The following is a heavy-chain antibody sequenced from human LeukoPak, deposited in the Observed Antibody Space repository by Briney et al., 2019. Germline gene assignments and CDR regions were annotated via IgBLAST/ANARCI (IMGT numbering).Heavy chain of an antibody. V-gene: IGHV4-61*02. CDR3: ARQVAAAGRIHDY. CDR1: GGSISSDTYY. D-gene: IGHD6-13*01. CDR2: IYTSGST. J-gene: IGHJ4*02. Sequence: SETLSLTCTVSGGSISSDTYYWSWIRQPAGKGLEWIGRIYTSGSTNYNPSLKSRVTISIDTSKNQFSLKLSSVTAADTALYYCARQVAAAGRIHDYWGQGTLVTVSS.